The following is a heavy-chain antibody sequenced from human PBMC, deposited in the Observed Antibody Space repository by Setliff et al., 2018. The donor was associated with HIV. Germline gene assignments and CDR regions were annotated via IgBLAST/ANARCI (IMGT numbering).Heavy chain of an antibody. CDR1: GGTFSSYA. Sequence: AASVNVSCKASGGTFSSYAISWVRQAPGQGLEWMGGIIPIFGTANYAQKFQGRVTITADESTSTAYMELSSLRSEDTAVYYCARSRSSGYYCDYWGQGTLVTVSS. V-gene: IGHV1-69*13. D-gene: IGHD3-22*01. J-gene: IGHJ4*02. CDR3: ARSRSSGYYCDY. CDR2: IIPIFGTA.